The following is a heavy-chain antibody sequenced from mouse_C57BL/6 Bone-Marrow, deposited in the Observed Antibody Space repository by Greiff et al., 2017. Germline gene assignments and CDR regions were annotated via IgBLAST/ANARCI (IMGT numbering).Heavy chain of an antibody. V-gene: IGHV5-17*01. CDR3: ARKRLRRTGFAY. D-gene: IGHD2-4*01. J-gene: IGHJ3*01. Sequence: EVQLVESGGGLVKPGGSLKLSCAASGFTFSDYGMHWVRQAPEKGLEWVAYISGGSSTIYYADTVKGRFTISRDNAKNTLFLQMTSLRSEDTAMYYCARKRLRRTGFAYWGQGTLVTVSA. CDR1: GFTFSDYG. CDR2: ISGGSSTI.